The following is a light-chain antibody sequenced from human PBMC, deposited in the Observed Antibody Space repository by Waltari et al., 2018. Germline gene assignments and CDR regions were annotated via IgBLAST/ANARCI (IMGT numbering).Light chain of an antibody. CDR1: SGHSSNI. V-gene: IGLV4-69*01. J-gene: IGLJ3*02. Sequence: QLVLTQSPSASASLGASVKLTCTLSSGHSSNIIAWHQQQPEKGPRYLMKVNSDGSHSKGDEIPDRFSGSSSGAERYLTISSLQSEDEADYYCQTGGHGTWVFGGGTKQTVL. CDR3: QTGGHGTWV. CDR2: VNSDGSH.